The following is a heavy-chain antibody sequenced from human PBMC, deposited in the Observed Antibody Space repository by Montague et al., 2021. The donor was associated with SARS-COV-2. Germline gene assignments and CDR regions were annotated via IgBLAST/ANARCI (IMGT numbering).Heavy chain of an antibody. V-gene: IGHV4-61*02. CDR2: IYNGGTP. J-gene: IGHJ6*02. D-gene: IGHD1-20*01. Sequence: TLSPTRTVSGDSISSGSYYWSWLRQPAGKGLEWIGRIYNGGTPNHXPSLKSRVTISGDRSKNQFSLNVSSVTAADTAVYYCTSDPITGTTGTIYNYYGMDVWGQGTTVTVSS. CDR3: TSDPITGTTGTIYNYYGMDV. CDR1: GDSISSGSYY.